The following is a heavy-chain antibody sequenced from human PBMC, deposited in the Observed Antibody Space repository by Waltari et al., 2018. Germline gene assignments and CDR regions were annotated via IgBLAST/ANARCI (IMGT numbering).Heavy chain of an antibody. V-gene: IGHV4-59*01. J-gene: IGHJ4*02. CDR1: GGSISSYY. CDR2: IYYSGRT. D-gene: IGHD6-19*01. Sequence: QVQLQESGPGLVKPSETLSLTCTVSGGSISSYYWSWIRQPPGKGLEWIGYIYYSGRTNYNPSLKSRVTISVDTSKNQFSLKLSSVTAADTAVYYCARGVGSSGWIDYWGQGTLVTVSS. CDR3: ARGVGSSGWIDY.